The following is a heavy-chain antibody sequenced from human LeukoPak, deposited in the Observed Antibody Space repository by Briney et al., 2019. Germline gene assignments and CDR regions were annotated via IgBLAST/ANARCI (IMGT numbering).Heavy chain of an antibody. Sequence: SETLSLTCAVYGGSFSGYFWTWIRQSPGKGLEWIGEINHGGSTNYNPSLKSRITISIDTSKNQFSLNLSSVTAADTAVYYCARGSRAVAGTNYFDYWGQGTLVTVSS. CDR1: GGSFSGYF. CDR2: INHGGST. V-gene: IGHV4-34*01. J-gene: IGHJ4*02. CDR3: ARGSRAVAGTNYFDY. D-gene: IGHD6-19*01.